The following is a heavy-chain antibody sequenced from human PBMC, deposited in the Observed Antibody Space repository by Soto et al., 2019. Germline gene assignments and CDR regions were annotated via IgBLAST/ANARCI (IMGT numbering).Heavy chain of an antibody. D-gene: IGHD6-19*01. Sequence: QVQLVQSGAEVKKPGSSVKVSCKASGGTFSSYAISWVRQAPGQGLEWMGGIIPIFGTANYAQKFQSRVTIXAXXSTSTAYMELSSLRSEDTAVYYCASVAAVAGKVDYWGQGTLVTVSS. CDR2: IIPIFGTA. V-gene: IGHV1-69*12. CDR3: ASVAAVAGKVDY. J-gene: IGHJ4*02. CDR1: GGTFSSYA.